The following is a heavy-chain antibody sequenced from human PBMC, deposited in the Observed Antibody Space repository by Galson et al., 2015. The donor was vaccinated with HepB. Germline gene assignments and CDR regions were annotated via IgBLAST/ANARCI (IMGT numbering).Heavy chain of an antibody. CDR2: TYYRSKWYN. CDR3: ARDLGSSGWYLGGGRGHYYYYYGMDV. J-gene: IGHJ6*02. V-gene: IGHV6-1*01. D-gene: IGHD6-19*01. Sequence: CAISGDSVSSNSAAWNWIRQSPSRGLEWLGRTYYRSKWYNDYAVSVKSRITINPDTSKNQFSLRLNSVTPEGTAVYYCARDLGSSGWYLGGGRGHYYYYYGMDVWGQGTTVTVSS. CDR1: GDSVSSNSAA.